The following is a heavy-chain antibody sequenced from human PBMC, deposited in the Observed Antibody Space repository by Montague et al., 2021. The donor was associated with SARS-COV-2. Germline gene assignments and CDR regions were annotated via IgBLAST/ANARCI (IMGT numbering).Heavy chain of an antibody. CDR3: GKDLTPGGMDV. Sequence: SLRLSCAVSGFNFESYAMHWVRQAPGKGLEWVAGFSLDTDRIDYADSVKGRFIVSRDKAQDTLYLQMSSLRPEDSAVYYRGKDLTPGGMDVWGQGTTVIVSS. CDR2: FSLDTDRI. CDR1: GFNFESYA. V-gene: IGHV3-9*01. D-gene: IGHD3-10*01. J-gene: IGHJ6*02.